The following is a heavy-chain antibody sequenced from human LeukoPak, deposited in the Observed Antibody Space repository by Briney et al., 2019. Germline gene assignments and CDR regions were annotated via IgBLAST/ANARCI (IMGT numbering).Heavy chain of an antibody. D-gene: IGHD2-15*01. Sequence: ASVKVSCKVSGYTLTELSMHWVRQAPGKGLEWMGGFDPEDGETIYAQKFQGRVTMTEDTSTDTAYMELSSLRSEDTAVYYCARGHPVVVVAARAAWFDPWGQGTLVTVSS. CDR2: FDPEDGET. CDR1: GYTLTELS. V-gene: IGHV1-24*01. CDR3: ARGHPVVVVAARAAWFDP. J-gene: IGHJ5*02.